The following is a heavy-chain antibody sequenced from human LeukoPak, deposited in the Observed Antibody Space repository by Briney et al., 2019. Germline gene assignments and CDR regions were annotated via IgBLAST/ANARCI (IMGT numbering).Heavy chain of an antibody. CDR1: GFTFSSYA. V-gene: IGHV3-23*01. Sequence: PGGSLRLSCAASGFTFSSYAMSWVRQAPGKGLEWVSAISGSGGSTYYADSVKGRFTISRDNSKNTLYLQMNSLRAEDTAVYYCARPLSLYSSSCGYFDYWGQGTLVTVSS. CDR2: ISGSGGST. J-gene: IGHJ4*02. D-gene: IGHD6-13*01. CDR3: ARPLSLYSSSCGYFDY.